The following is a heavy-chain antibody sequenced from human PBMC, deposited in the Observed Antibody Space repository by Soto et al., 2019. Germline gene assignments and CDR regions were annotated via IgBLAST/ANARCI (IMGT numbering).Heavy chain of an antibody. V-gene: IGHV4-34*01. CDR3: ARGHVLRYFDWLLSPNWFDP. D-gene: IGHD3-9*01. Sequence: QSQTLSLTCAVYGGSFSGYYWSWIRQPPGKGLEWIGEINHSGSTNYNPSLKSRVTISVDTSKNQFSLKLSSVTAADTAVYYCARGHVLRYFDWLLSPNWFDPWGQGTLVTVSS. J-gene: IGHJ5*02. CDR1: GGSFSGYY. CDR2: INHSGST.